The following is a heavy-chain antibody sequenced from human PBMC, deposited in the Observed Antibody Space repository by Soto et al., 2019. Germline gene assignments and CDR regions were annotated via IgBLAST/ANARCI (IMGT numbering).Heavy chain of an antibody. CDR2: ISYDGSNK. CDR1: GFTFSSYA. Sequence: GSLRLSCAASGFTFSSYAMHWVRQAPGKGLEWVAVISYDGSNKYYADSVKGRFTISRDNSKNTLYLQMNSLRAEDTAVYYCARDMAIFGVVTPMDVWGQGTTVTVSS. J-gene: IGHJ6*02. D-gene: IGHD3-3*01. CDR3: ARDMAIFGVVTPMDV. V-gene: IGHV3-30-3*01.